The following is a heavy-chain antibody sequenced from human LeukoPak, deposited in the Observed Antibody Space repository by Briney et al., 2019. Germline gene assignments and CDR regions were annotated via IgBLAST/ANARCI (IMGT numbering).Heavy chain of an antibody. J-gene: IGHJ4*02. D-gene: IGHD1-1*01. CDR2: ISSTGNST. Sequence: PGGSLRLSCAASGFTFNFYAMTWVRQAPGKGLEWVSGISSTGNSTYYADSVKGRFTISRDNSKNTLYLQMNSLRAEDTAVYYCAKVWRGNYYDYWGQGTPVTVSS. V-gene: IGHV3-23*01. CDR3: AKVWRGNYYDY. CDR1: GFTFNFYA.